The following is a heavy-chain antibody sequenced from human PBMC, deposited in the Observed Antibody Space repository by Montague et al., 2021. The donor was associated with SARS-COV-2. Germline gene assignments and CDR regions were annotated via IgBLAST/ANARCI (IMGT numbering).Heavy chain of an antibody. CDR1: GFTFSAYA. CDR2: ISGGVGNT. CDR3: AKGMDRLVQGIIIWKNGEYFGY. J-gene: IGHJ4*02. D-gene: IGHD3-10*01. Sequence: SLRLSCAASGFTFSAYAMNWVRQAPGRGLEWVAGISGGVGNTYYADSVKGRFTISRDNSKKALYLQLNTLRPEDTAVYYFAKGMDRLVQGIIIWKNGEYFGYWGQGTLVAVSS. V-gene: IGHV3-23*01.